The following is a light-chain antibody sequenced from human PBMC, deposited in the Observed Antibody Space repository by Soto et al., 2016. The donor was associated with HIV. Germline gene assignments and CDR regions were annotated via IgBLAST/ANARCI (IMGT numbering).Light chain of an antibody. CDR1: QSVSVW. CDR3: QQYNTVPWT. CDR2: KTS. Sequence: DIRMTQFPSTLSASIGDRVTITCRASQSVSVWLAWYQQKPGKAPNLLIFKTSTLEVGVPSRFSGSGSGTDFTLTLSSVQPDDVGTYYCQQYNTVPWTFGQGT. V-gene: IGKV1-5*03. J-gene: IGKJ1*01.